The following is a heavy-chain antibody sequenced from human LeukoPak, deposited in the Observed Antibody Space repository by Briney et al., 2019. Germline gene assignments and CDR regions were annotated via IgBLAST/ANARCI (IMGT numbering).Heavy chain of an antibody. CDR1: GFTFSSYA. CDR2: ISGSGGST. D-gene: IGHD3-16*02. J-gene: IGHJ6*02. CDR3: AKEGRSSHFYYGMDV. V-gene: IGHV3-23*01. Sequence: GGSLRLSCAASGFTFSSYAMSWVRQAPGEGLEWVSAISGSGGSTYYADSVKGRFTISRDNSKNTLYLQMNSLRADDTAVYYCAKEGRSSHFYYGMDVWGQGTTVTVSS.